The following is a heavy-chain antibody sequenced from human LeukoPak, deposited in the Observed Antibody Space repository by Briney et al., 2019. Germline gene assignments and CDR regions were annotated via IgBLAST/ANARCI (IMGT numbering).Heavy chain of an antibody. D-gene: IGHD5-12*01. V-gene: IGHV1-18*01. CDR3: ARSGRGTYYYFDL. J-gene: IGHJ4*02. Sequence: ASVKVSCKASGGTFSSYAISWVRQAPGQGLEWMGWISGSNGNTNYAQKFLGRVTMTAGTSTSTAYMELRSLTSDDTAVYYCARSGRGTYYYFDLWGQGTLVTVSS. CDR1: GGTFSSYA. CDR2: ISGSNGNT.